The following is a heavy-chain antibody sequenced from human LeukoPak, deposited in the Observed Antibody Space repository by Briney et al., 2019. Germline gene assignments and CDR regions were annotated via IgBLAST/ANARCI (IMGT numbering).Heavy chain of an antibody. J-gene: IGHJ3*02. Sequence: ASVTVSCKASGYTFTSYGISWVRQAPGQGLEWMGWISAYNGNTNYAQKLQGRVTMTTATSTSTAYMELRSLRSDDTAVYYCARVYTTVTTTEAFDIWGQGTMVTASS. CDR2: ISAYNGNT. CDR1: GYTFTSYG. V-gene: IGHV1-18*01. CDR3: ARVYTTVTTTEAFDI. D-gene: IGHD4-11*01.